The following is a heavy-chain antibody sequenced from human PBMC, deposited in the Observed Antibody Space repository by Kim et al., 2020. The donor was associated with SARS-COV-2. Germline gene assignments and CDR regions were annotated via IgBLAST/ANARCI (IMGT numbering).Heavy chain of an antibody. CDR1: GGSISSYY. V-gene: IGHV4-59*13. CDR2: IYYSGST. Sequence: SETLSLTCTVSGGSISSYYWSWIRQPPGKGLEWIGYIYYSGSTNYNPSLKSRVTISVDTSKNQFSLKLSSVTAADTAVYYCARDKTPADYDFWSGYLSRGWFDPWGQGTLVTVSS. D-gene: IGHD3-3*01. J-gene: IGHJ5*02. CDR3: ARDKTPADYDFWSGYLSRGWFDP.